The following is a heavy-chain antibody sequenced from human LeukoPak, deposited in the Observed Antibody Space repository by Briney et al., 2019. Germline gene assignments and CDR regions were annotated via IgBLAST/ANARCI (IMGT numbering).Heavy chain of an antibody. CDR1: GFTFSGSA. CDR3: TRDRGTYNWFDP. V-gene: IGHV3-73*01. Sequence: HRGSLKLSCAASGFTFSGSAVHWVRQSSGKGLEWVGHIDKKDNLYATAYAESVKGRFTISRDDSKGTAFLHMDSLKTEDTALYYCTRDRGTYNWFDPWGQGTLVTVSS. J-gene: IGHJ5*02. D-gene: IGHD2-15*01. CDR2: IDKKDNLYAT.